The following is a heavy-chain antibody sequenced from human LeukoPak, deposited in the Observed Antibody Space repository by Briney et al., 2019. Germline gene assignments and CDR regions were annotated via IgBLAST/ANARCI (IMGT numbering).Heavy chain of an antibody. CDR1: GYTFTGYY. V-gene: IGHV1-2*02. CDR3: ARGGAHCSSTSCYRYYYYYYMDV. D-gene: IGHD2-2*01. J-gene: IGHJ6*03. CDR2: INPNSGGT. Sequence: ASVKVSCKASGYTFTGYYRHWVRQAPGQGPEWMGWINPNSGGTNYAQKCQGRVTMTRDTSISTAYMELSRLRSDDTAVYYCARGGAHCSSTSCYRYYYYYYMDVWGKGTTVTVSS.